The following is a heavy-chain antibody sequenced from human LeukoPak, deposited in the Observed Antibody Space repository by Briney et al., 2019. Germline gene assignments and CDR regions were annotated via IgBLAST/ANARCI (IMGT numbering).Heavy chain of an antibody. Sequence: PGRSLRLSCAASGFTFTSYAMHWVRQAPGKGLEWVAVISYDGSNEYYTDSVKGRFTISRDNSKNTLYLQMNSLRTDDTAVYFCARGRLSYHGPGSYEANYWRQGALVTVSS. CDR2: ISYDGSNE. D-gene: IGHD3-10*01. CDR3: ARGRLSYHGPGSYEANY. J-gene: IGHJ4*02. CDR1: GFTFTSYA. V-gene: IGHV3-30*04.